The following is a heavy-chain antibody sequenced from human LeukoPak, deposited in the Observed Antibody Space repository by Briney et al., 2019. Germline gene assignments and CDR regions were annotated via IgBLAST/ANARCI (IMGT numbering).Heavy chain of an antibody. D-gene: IGHD1-26*01. CDR3: AIMRQWELRRFAFDY. V-gene: IGHV3-23*01. Sequence: GGSLRLSCAASGFTFSSYAMGWVRQAPGKGLEWVSAISGSGGSTYYADSVKGRFTISRDNSKNTLYLQMNSLRAEDTAVYYCAIMRQWELRRFAFDYWGQGTLVTVSS. CDR1: GFTFSSYA. CDR2: ISGSGGST. J-gene: IGHJ4*02.